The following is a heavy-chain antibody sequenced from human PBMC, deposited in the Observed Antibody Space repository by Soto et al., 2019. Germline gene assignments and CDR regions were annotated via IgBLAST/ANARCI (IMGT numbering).Heavy chain of an antibody. CDR1: GGSFSGYY. CDR2: INHSGST. V-gene: IGHV4-34*01. J-gene: IGHJ4*02. Sequence: PSETLSLTCAVYGGSFSGYYWSWIRQPPGKGLEWIGEINHSGSTNYNPSLKSRVTISVDTSKNQFSLKLSSVTAADTAVYYCARGVHGSGNDYWGQGTLVTVSS. D-gene: IGHD3-10*01. CDR3: ARGVHGSGNDY.